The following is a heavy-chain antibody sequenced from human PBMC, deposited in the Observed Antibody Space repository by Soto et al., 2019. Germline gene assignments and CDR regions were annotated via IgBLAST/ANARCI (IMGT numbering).Heavy chain of an antibody. Sequence: EVQLLESGGGLVQPGGSLRLSCAASGFTFSSYAMSWVRQAPGKGLEWVSAISGSGGSTYYADSVKGRFTISRDNSKNSPYLEMNSLRAEDTAVYYCAKRGAIAVARPRQHPFDIWGQGTMATVSS. D-gene: IGHD6-19*01. CDR2: ISGSGGST. V-gene: IGHV3-23*01. J-gene: IGHJ3*02. CDR1: GFTFSSYA. CDR3: AKRGAIAVARPRQHPFDI.